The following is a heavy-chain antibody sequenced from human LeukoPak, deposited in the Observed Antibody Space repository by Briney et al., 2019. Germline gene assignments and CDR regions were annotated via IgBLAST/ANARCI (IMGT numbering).Heavy chain of an antibody. D-gene: IGHD3-22*01. CDR1: GFTFSSYA. CDR3: AKGVHYYDSSGYSYNWFDP. V-gene: IGHV3-23*01. CDR2: ISGSGGST. Sequence: GGSLRLSCAASGFTFSSYAMSWVRQAPGKGLEWVSAISGSGGSTYYADSVKGRFTISRDNSKNTLYLQMNSLRAEDTAVYYCAKGVHYYDSSGYSYNWFDPWGQGTLVTVSS. J-gene: IGHJ5*02.